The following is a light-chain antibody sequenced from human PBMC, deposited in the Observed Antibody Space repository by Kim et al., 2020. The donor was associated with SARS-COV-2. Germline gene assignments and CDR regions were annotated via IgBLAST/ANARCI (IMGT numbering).Light chain of an antibody. CDR3: SSHTTSNNYV. J-gene: IGLJ1*01. CDR2: DVR. Sequence: QSALTQPASVSGSPGQSITISCTGTSSDVGYYYSVSWYQQHPGKAPKLIMYDVRERASGVSNRFSGSQSGNTASLTISGLRTDDEADYYCSSHTTSNNYVFRPGSKVTVL. CDR1: SSDVGYYYS. V-gene: IGLV2-14*01.